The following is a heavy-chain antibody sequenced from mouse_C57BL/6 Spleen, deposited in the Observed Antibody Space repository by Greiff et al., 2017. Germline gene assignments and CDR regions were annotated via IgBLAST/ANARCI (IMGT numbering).Heavy chain of an antibody. CDR2: IRNKANGYTT. Sequence: EVKLVDSGGGLVQPGGSLSLSCAASGFTFTDYYMSWVRQPPGKALEWLGFIRNKANGYTTEYSASVKGRFTISRDNSQSILYLQMNALRAEDSATYYCARSTVVATGYFDVWGTGTTVTVSS. J-gene: IGHJ1*03. D-gene: IGHD1-1*01. V-gene: IGHV7-3*01. CDR1: GFTFTDYY. CDR3: ARSTVVATGYFDV.